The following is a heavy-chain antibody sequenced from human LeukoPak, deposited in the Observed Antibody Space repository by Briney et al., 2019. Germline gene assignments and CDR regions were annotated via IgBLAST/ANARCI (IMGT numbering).Heavy chain of an antibody. CDR3: ARDSISSGFYPDY. D-gene: IGHD3-22*01. Sequence: PGGSLRLSCAASGFTFSSYNMNWVREAPGKGLEWVSHISSTGNTKYYAESVKGRFTISRDNAKNSLYLQMNSLRDEDTAVYYCARDSISSGFYPDYWGQGALVTVSS. CDR2: ISSTGNTK. J-gene: IGHJ4*02. CDR1: GFTFSSYN. V-gene: IGHV3-48*02.